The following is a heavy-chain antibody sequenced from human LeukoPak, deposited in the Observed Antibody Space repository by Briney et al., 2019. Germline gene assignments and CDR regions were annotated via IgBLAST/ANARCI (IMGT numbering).Heavy chain of an antibody. CDR2: ISGSGGST. V-gene: IGHV3-23*01. D-gene: IGHD4-17*01. CDR1: GFTFSSYA. CDR3: AKVGERDGDYWYFDL. J-gene: IGHJ2*01. Sequence: PGGSLRLSCAASGFTFSSYAMSWVRQAPGKGLEWVSAISGSGGSTYYADSVKGRFTISRDNSKNTLYLQLNSLRAEDTAIYYCAKVGERDGDYWYFDLWGRGTLVTVSS.